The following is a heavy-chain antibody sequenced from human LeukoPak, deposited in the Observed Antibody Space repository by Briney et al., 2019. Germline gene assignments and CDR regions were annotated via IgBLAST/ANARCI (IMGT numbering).Heavy chain of an antibody. CDR3: ARAHDYMGYYYYYMDV. CDR2: MNPNSGNT. Sequence: ASVKVSCKAPGYTFTSYDINWVRQATGQGLEWMGWMNPNSGNTGYAQKFQGRVTITRNTSISTAYMELSSLRSVDTAVYYCARAHDYMGYYYYYMDVWGKGTTVTVSS. J-gene: IGHJ6*03. D-gene: IGHD4-11*01. CDR1: GYTFTSYD. V-gene: IGHV1-8*03.